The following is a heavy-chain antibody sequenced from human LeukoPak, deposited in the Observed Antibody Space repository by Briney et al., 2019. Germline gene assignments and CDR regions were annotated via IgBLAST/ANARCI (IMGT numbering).Heavy chain of an antibody. V-gene: IGHV1-69*06. D-gene: IGHD2-2*01. Sequence: SVKVSCKASGGTFSSYAISWVRQAPGQGLEWMGGIIPIFGTANYAQRFQGRVTITRDTSANTAYMELSSLRFEDTAVYYCARGIVVKPSANWFDPWGQGTPVTVSS. CDR3: ARGIVVKPSANWFDP. CDR2: IIPIFGTA. J-gene: IGHJ5*02. CDR1: GGTFSSYA.